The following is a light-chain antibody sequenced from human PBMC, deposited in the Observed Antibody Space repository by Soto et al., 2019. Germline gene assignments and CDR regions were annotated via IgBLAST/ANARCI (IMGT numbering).Light chain of an antibody. CDR1: QSVSSN. V-gene: IGKV3-20*01. CDR3: QQYGSSPPIT. Sequence: EIVMTQSPATLSVSPGERATLSCRASQSVSSNLAWYQQKPGQAPRLLIYGASIRATGIPARFSGSGSGTDFTLTISRLEPEDFAVYYCQQYGSSPPITFGQGTRLEIK. J-gene: IGKJ5*01. CDR2: GAS.